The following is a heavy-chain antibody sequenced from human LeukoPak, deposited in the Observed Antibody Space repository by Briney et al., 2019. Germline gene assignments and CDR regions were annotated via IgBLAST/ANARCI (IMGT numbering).Heavy chain of an antibody. CDR1: GGTFSSYA. CDR2: IIPILGIA. CDR3: ARDGDYYDSSGLLRTDH. D-gene: IGHD3-22*01. J-gene: IGHJ4*02. V-gene: IGHV1-69*04. Sequence: SVKVSCKASGGTFSSYAISWVRQAPGQGLEWMGRIIPILGIANYAQKFQGRVTITADKSTSTAYMELSSLRSEDAAVYYCARDGDYYDSSGLLRTDHWGQGTLVTVSS.